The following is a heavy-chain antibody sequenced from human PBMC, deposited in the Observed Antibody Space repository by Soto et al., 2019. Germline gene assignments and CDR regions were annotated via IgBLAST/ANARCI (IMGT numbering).Heavy chain of an antibody. CDR2: MNPNSGNT. D-gene: IGHD2-2*01. Sequence: ASVKVSCKASGYTFTSCDINWVRQATGQGLEWMGWMNPNSGNTGYAQKFQGRVTMTRNTSISTAYMELSSLRSEDTAVYYCARKGYCSSTSCDDAFDIWGQGTMVTVSS. CDR3: ARKGYCSSTSCDDAFDI. V-gene: IGHV1-8*01. J-gene: IGHJ3*02. CDR1: GYTFTSCD.